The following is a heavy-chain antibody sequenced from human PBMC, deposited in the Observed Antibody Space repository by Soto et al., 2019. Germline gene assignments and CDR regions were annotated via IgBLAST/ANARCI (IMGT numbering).Heavy chain of an antibody. D-gene: IGHD2-21*02. CDR2: IHYTGSA. Sequence: QVQLPESGPGLLKPSQTLSLTCTVSAGSIENGGYYWIWIRQHPEKGLEWLGSIHYTGSAFYNPSVKRRVAMSVDTSKNHFSLTLTSVTVADTATYYCARGGDDATTWGQGSLVVVSS. CDR3: ARGGDDATT. CDR1: AGSIENGGYY. V-gene: IGHV4-31*03. J-gene: IGHJ5*02.